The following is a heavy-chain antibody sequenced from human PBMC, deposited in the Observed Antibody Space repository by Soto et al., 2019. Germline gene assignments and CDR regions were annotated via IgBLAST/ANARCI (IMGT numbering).Heavy chain of an antibody. D-gene: IGHD3-22*01. CDR1: GGSISSGDYY. Sequence: SETLSLTCTVSGGSISSGDYYWSWIRQPPGKGLEWIGYIYYSGSTYYNPSLKSRVTISVDTSKNQFSLKLSSVTAADTAVYYCARDSSYYDSSGYSDGPFDYWGQGSLVTVSS. J-gene: IGHJ4*02. CDR2: IYYSGST. CDR3: ARDSSYYDSSGYSDGPFDY. V-gene: IGHV4-30-4*02.